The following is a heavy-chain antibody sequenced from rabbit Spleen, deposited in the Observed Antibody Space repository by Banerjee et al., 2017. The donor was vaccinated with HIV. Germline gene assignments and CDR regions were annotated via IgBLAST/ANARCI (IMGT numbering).Heavy chain of an antibody. CDR3: ARDTSTSFSSYGMDL. Sequence: QSLEESGGDLVKPGASLTLTCTASGFSFSSRYYMCWVRQAPGRGLEWIACIDAGSSGFTYFANWAKGRFTISKSSSTTVTLQMTSLTAADTATYFCARDTSTSFSSYGMDLWGPGTLVTVS. J-gene: IGHJ6*01. CDR1: GFSFSSRYY. CDR2: IDAGSSGFT. V-gene: IGHV1S40*01. D-gene: IGHD1-1*01.